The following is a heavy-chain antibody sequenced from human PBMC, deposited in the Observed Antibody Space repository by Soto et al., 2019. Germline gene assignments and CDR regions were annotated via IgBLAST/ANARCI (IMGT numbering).Heavy chain of an antibody. CDR2: INPNGGST. Sequence: ASVKVSCKASGYTFTNYYIDWVRQAPGQGLEWMGIINPNGGSTTYVQKFQGRVTMTRDTSTSTVYMELSSLRSEDTAVYYCARAALTTVTNRLNDVFDVWGQGTMVTV. J-gene: IGHJ3*01. CDR3: ARAALTTVTNRLNDVFDV. CDR1: GYTFTNYY. D-gene: IGHD4-4*01. V-gene: IGHV1-46*03.